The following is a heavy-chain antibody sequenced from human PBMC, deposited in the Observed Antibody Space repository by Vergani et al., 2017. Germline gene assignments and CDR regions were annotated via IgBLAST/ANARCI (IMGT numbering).Heavy chain of an antibody. D-gene: IGHD1-26*01. CDR1: GGTFSSYA. J-gene: IGHJ4*03. CDR2: IIPIFGTA. Sequence: QVQLVQSGAEVKKPGYSVKVSCKASGGTFSSYAISWVRQAPGQGLEWMGGIIPIFGTANYAQKFQGRVTITADKATSTAYMDLSSLRSEDTAVYYCARDSGSYPYYFDYWGQGTMVTVSS. CDR3: ARDSGSYPYYFDY. V-gene: IGHV1-69*06.